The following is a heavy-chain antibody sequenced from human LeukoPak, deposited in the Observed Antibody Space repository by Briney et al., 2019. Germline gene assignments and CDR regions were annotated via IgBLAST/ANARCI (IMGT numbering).Heavy chain of an antibody. J-gene: IGHJ4*02. CDR1: GFTFSSYA. CDR3: AKDRHPFSGGTYMDY. V-gene: IGHV3-23*01. D-gene: IGHD1-26*01. Sequence: GGSLRLSCAASGFTFSSYAMNWVRQSPGKGLEWVSSISGSGDSTFYADSVKGRFTISRDNSKNTLYLQMNSLRAEDTAVYYCAKDRHPFSGGTYMDYWGQGTLVTVSS. CDR2: ISGSGDST.